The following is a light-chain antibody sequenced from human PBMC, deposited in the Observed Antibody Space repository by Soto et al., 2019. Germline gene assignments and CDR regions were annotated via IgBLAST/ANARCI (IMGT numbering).Light chain of an antibody. CDR2: DVT. Sequence: ALTQSRSVSGSPGQSVTISCTGTSSDVGGYNFVSWYQQHPGKVPKLMIYDVTKRPSGVPDRFSASKSGNTASLTISGLQAEDEADYYCCSYGGSYTYVFGTGTKLTVL. CDR3: CSYGGSYTYV. CDR1: SSDVGGYNF. V-gene: IGLV2-11*01. J-gene: IGLJ1*01.